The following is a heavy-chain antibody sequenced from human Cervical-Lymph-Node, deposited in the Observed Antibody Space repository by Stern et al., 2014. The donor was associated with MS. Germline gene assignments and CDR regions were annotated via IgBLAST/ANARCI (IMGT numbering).Heavy chain of an antibody. J-gene: IGHJ4*02. V-gene: IGHV3-30-3*01. CDR2: VSYDGTQR. CDR1: GFTFSTYA. CDR3: ARGGRGVGLEY. D-gene: IGHD3-10*01. Sequence: QVQLVESEGGVVQPGRSLRLSCVVSGFTFSTYAMHWVRQAPGKGLEWFALVSYDGTQRNSTDSVKARFTISRDNSKNTLYLHMNSLRDEDTAVYFCARGGRGVGLEYWGQGALVTVSS.